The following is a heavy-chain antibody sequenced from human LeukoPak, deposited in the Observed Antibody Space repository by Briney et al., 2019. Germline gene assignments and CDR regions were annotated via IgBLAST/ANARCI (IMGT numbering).Heavy chain of an antibody. J-gene: IGHJ4*02. Sequence: SETLSLTCTVSGGSISSSSYYWGWIRQPPGKGLEWIGSIYYSGSTYYNPSLKSRVTISVDTSKNQFSLKLSSVTAADTAVYYCARGRYSSSWAHFDYWGQGTLVTVSS. D-gene: IGHD6-13*01. CDR3: ARGRYSSSWAHFDY. V-gene: IGHV4-39*07. CDR1: GGSISSSSYY. CDR2: IYYSGST.